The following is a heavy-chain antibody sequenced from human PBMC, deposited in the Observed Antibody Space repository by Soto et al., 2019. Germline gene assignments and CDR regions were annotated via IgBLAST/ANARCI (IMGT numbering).Heavy chain of an antibody. CDR1: GGSVSSGSYY. J-gene: IGHJ6*02. D-gene: IGHD2-2*01. CDR2: IYYSGST. Sequence: QVQLQESGPGLVKPSETLSLTCTVSGGSVSSGSYYWSWIRQPPGKGLEWIGYIYYSGSTNYNPSLKSRVTISVDTSKNQFSLKLSSVTAADTAVYYCARGRSRYQLLYYGMDVWGQGTTVTVSS. V-gene: IGHV4-61*01. CDR3: ARGRSRYQLLYYGMDV.